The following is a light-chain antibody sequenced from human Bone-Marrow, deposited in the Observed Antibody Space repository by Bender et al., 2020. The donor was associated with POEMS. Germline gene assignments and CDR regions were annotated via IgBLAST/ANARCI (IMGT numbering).Light chain of an antibody. V-gene: IGLV1-47*01. CDR2: RNN. CDR1: SSDIGTSF. J-gene: IGLJ3*02. Sequence: QSVLTQPPSASGTPGKTVTISCSGSSSDIGTSFVYWYQQFPGTAPKLLIYRNNQRPSRVPDRFSGSKSGPSASLAITGLRSDDEAIYFCVAWDASLNGWVFGGGTKLTVL. CDR3: VAWDASLNGWV.